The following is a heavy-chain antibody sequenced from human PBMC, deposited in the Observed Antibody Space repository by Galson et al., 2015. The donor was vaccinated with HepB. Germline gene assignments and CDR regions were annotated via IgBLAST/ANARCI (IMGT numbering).Heavy chain of an antibody. V-gene: IGHV6-1*01. CDR2: THYRSKWYN. CDR3: ARVGSAGDYYDSSGYYYDY. CDR1: GDSVSSNSAA. D-gene: IGHD3-22*01. J-gene: IGHJ4*02. Sequence: CAISGDSVSSNSAAWNWIRQSPSRGLEWLGRTHYRSKWYNDYAVSVKSRITINPDTSKNQFSLQLNSVTPEDTAVYYCARVGSAGDYYDSSGYYYDYWGQGTLVTVSS.